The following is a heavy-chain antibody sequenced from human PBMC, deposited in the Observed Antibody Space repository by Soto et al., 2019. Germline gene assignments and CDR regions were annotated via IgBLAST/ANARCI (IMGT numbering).Heavy chain of an antibody. D-gene: IGHD1-1*01. CDR2: ISESGST. Sequence: QVQLQQWGAGLVKPSETLSLSCAVYGQSFSGHSWAWIRQPPGKGLEWIGEISESGSTYYNPSLKIRVPISTDTSKNQFSLKLNSVTAADTAAYFCARGSGIVALPGELEDVNYDFWGQGTLVNVSS. CDR1: GQSFSGHS. V-gene: IGHV4-34*01. CDR3: ARGSGIVALPGELEDVNYDF. J-gene: IGHJ4*02.